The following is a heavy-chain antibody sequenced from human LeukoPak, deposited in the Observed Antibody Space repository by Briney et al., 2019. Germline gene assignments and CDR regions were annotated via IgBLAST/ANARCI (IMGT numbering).Heavy chain of an antibody. CDR2: TSYDGSNK. CDR1: GFTFSSFG. V-gene: IGHV3-30*18. J-gene: IGHJ4*02. Sequence: GGSLRLSCAASGFTFSSFGMHWVRQAPGKGLEWVAVTSYDGSNKYYADSVKGRFTISRDNSKNTLYLQMNSLRVEDTAVYYCAKGNGAFEGELLQGFDYWGQGTLVTVSS. CDR3: AKGNGAFEGELLQGFDY. D-gene: IGHD1-26*01.